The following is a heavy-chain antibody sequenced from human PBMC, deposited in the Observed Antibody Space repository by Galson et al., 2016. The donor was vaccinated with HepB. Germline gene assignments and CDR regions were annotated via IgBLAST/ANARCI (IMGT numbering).Heavy chain of an antibody. CDR3: AKVVNGSPMYYFDY. J-gene: IGHJ4*02. CDR1: RFTFSSYA. V-gene: IGHV3-23*01. Sequence: SLRLSCAASRFTFSSYAMSWVRQAPGKGLEWVSSISATGAITYYADSVKDRFTISRDNSKNTLYVQMNSLRAEDTAVYYCAKVVNGSPMYYFDYWGQGTQVSVSS. D-gene: IGHD2-8*01. CDR2: ISATGAIT.